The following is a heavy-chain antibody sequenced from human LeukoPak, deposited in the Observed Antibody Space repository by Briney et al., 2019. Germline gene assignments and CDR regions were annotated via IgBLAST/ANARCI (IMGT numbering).Heavy chain of an antibody. V-gene: IGHV4-59*01. Sequence: SETLSLTCTVSGGFISSYFWTWIRQPPGKGLEWMGYIYYSGTTNYNPSLKNRVTVSLDTSKNQFSLKLSSVTAADTAVYYCARAQSYYDSSGYYQNNFYYYMDVWGKGTTVTVSS. D-gene: IGHD3-22*01. CDR1: GGFISSYF. CDR3: ARAQSYYDSSGYYQNNFYYYMDV. CDR2: IYYSGTT. J-gene: IGHJ6*03.